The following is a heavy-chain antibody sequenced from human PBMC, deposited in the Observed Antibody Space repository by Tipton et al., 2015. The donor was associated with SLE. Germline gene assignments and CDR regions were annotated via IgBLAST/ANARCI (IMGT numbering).Heavy chain of an antibody. CDR3: GKSLGYCSSPTCYGVDH. Sequence: GSLRLSCAASGFTFRNFAMSWVRQAPGKGLEWVSSISVSGDTTYYADSVKGRFTSSRDSYKEMFYLQMNSLRAEDTAVYYCGKSLGYCSSPTCYGVDHWGQGTLVTVSS. CDR1: GFTFRNFA. D-gene: IGHD2-2*01. V-gene: IGHV3-23*01. J-gene: IGHJ4*02. CDR2: ISVSGDTT.